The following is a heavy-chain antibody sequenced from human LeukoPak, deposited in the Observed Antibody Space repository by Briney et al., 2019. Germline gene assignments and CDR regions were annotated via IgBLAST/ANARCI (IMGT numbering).Heavy chain of an antibody. J-gene: IGHJ5*02. CDR2: IYYSGST. Sequence: SQTLSLTCAVSGGSISSGGYSWSWIRPPPGKGLEWIGYIYYSGSTFYNPSLKSRVTISVDTSKNQFSLKLSSVTAADTAVYYCARVTSSSWYGALGLGWFDPWGQGTLVTVSS. CDR3: ARVTSSSWYGALGLGWFDP. D-gene: IGHD6-13*01. CDR1: GGSISSGGYS. V-gene: IGHV4-30-4*07.